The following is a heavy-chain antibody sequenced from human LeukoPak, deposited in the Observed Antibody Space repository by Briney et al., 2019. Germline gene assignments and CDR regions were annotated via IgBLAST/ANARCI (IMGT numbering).Heavy chain of an antibody. CDR3: ARGRWDGEGWYFDL. Sequence: ASVKVSCKASGYTFTSYDINWVRQAAGQGLEWMAWLNPNSANREYAPKFQGRVTLTRNTSVNTMYMEMSNLRSEDTAVYYCARGRWDGEGWYFDLWGRGTPVTVSS. D-gene: IGHD5-24*01. V-gene: IGHV1-8*01. CDR1: GYTFTSYD. CDR2: LNPNSANR. J-gene: IGHJ2*01.